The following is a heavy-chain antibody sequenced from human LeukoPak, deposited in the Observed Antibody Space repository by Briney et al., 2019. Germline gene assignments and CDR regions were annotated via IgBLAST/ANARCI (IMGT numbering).Heavy chain of an antibody. Sequence: RASVKVSCKASGGTFSSYAISWVRQAPGQGLEWMGGIIPIFGTANYAQKFQGRVTITADESTSTAYMELSSLRSEDTAVYYCARAVLEWLWVWFDPWGQGTLATVSS. CDR1: GGTFSSYA. V-gene: IGHV1-69*13. CDR3: ARAVLEWLWVWFDP. J-gene: IGHJ5*02. D-gene: IGHD3-3*01. CDR2: IIPIFGTA.